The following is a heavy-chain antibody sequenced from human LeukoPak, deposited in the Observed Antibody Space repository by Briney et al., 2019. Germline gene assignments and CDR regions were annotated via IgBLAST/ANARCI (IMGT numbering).Heavy chain of an antibody. CDR2: IYSGGST. V-gene: IGHV3-53*05. CDR1: GFTVSSNY. D-gene: IGHD3-3*01. J-gene: IGHJ5*02. CDR3: ARGESGVAFNWFDP. Sequence: GGSLRLSCAASGFTVSSNYMSWVRQAPGKGLEWVSVIYSGGSTYYADSVKGRFTISRDNSKNTLYLQMNSLRAEDTAVYYCARGESGVAFNWFDPWGQGTLVTVSS.